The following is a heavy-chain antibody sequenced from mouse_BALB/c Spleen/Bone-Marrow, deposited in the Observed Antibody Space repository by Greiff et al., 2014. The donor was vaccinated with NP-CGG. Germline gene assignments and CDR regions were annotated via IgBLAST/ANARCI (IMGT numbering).Heavy chain of an antibody. CDR2: ISYDGSN. Sequence: DVHLVESGPGLVKPSQSLSLTCSVTGYSITSGYYWNWIRQFPGNKLEWMGYISYDGSNNYNPSLKNRISITRDTSKNQFFLKLNSVTTEDTATYYCARDPGLDYDSFDYWGQGTTLTVSS. CDR3: ARDPGLDYDSFDY. V-gene: IGHV3-6*02. D-gene: IGHD2-4*01. J-gene: IGHJ2*01. CDR1: GYSITSGYY.